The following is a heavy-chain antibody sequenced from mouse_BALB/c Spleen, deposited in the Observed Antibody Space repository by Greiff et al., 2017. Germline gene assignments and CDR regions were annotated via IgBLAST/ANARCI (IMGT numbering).Heavy chain of an antibody. CDR1: GFTFSSYT. J-gene: IGHJ3*01. V-gene: IGHV5-12-2*01. CDR3: ARHMITTGWFAY. D-gene: IGHD2-4*01. Sequence: EVQLVESGGGLVQPGGSLKLSCAASGFTFSSYTMSWVRQTPEKRLEWVAYISNGGGSTYYPDTVKGRFTISRDNAKNTLYLQMSSLKSEDTAMYYCARHMITTGWFAYWGQGTLVTVSA. CDR2: ISNGGGST.